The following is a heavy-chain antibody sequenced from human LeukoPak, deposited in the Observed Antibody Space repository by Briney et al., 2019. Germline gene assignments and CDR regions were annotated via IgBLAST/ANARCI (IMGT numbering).Heavy chain of an antibody. CDR2: IYYSGST. CDR3: ARDRYYYDSSGYYYDAFDI. J-gene: IGHJ3*02. Sequence: PSETLSLTCTVSDDSISSSSYYWGWIRQPPGKGLEWIGSIYYSGSTYYNPSLKSRVTISVDTSKNQFSLKLSFVTAADTAVYYCARDRYYYDSSGYYYDAFDIWGQGTMVTVSS. D-gene: IGHD3-22*01. V-gene: IGHV4-39*07. CDR1: DDSISSSSYY.